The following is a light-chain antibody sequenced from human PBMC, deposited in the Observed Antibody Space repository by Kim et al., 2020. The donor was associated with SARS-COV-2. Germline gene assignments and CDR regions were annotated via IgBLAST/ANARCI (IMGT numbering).Light chain of an antibody. CDR2: DTD. J-gene: IGLJ3*02. Sequence: QAVVTLEPSLTVSPGGTVTLTCGSSSGAVTSGNYLYWCQQKPGQAPRKLIYDTDNKHSWTPARFSGSILRGKAALTLSGAQPEDEAEYYCMLSYGGTPWVFGGGTQLTVL. CDR1: SGAVTSGNY. V-gene: IGLV7-46*01. CDR3: MLSYGGTPWV.